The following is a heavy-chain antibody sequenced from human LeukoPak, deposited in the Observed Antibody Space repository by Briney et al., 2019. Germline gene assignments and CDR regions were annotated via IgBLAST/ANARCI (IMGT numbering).Heavy chain of an antibody. V-gene: IGHV4-61*02. CDR2: IYTNGNT. Sequence: PSETLSLTCTVSGGSISSGSYYWSWIRQPAGKGLEWIGRIYTNGNTKYNPSLKSRVTISVDTSKNQFSLKLSSVTAADTAVYYCARAILGSGWPFDYWGQGTLVTVSS. CDR1: GGSISSGSYY. CDR3: ARAILGSGWPFDY. J-gene: IGHJ4*02. D-gene: IGHD6-19*01.